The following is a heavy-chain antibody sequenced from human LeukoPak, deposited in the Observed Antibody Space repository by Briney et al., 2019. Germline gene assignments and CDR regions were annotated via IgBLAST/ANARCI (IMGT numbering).Heavy chain of an antibody. CDR3: ARLSPNYDSSGYYWIDY. J-gene: IGHJ4*02. CDR1: GGFISSGSYY. CDR2: IYTSGST. Sequence: SETLSLTCTVSGGFISSGSYYWSWIRQPAGKGLEWIGRIYTSGSTNYNPSLKSRVTISVDTSKNQFSLKLSSVTAADTAVYYCARLSPNYDSSGYYWIDYWGQGTLVTVSS. V-gene: IGHV4-61*02. D-gene: IGHD3-22*01.